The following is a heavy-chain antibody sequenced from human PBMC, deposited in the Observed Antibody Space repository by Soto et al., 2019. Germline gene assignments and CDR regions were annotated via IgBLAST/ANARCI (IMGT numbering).Heavy chain of an antibody. Sequence: GGSLRLSCAASGFTFDDYAMHWVRQAPGKGLEWVSGISWNSGSIGYADSVKGRFTISRDNAKNSLYLQMNSLRAEDTALYYCAKEESPNRYSSGWSTVDYWGQGTLVTVSS. V-gene: IGHV3-9*01. D-gene: IGHD6-19*01. CDR3: AKEESPNRYSSGWSTVDY. CDR1: GFTFDDYA. J-gene: IGHJ4*02. CDR2: ISWNSGSI.